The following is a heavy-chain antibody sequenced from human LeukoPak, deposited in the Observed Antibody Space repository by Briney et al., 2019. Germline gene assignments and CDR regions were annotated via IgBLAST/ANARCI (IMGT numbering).Heavy chain of an antibody. V-gene: IGHV3-20*04. Sequence: GGSLRLSCAASGFKFDDYGMSWVRQAPGKGLEWVSGISWNGGNTGYADSVKGRFTISGDNAKNSLFLQVNSLRADDTAFYYCAREGIYCVNGVCYLDYWGQGTLVTVSS. CDR3: AREGIYCVNGVCYLDY. CDR2: ISWNGGNT. CDR1: GFKFDDYG. J-gene: IGHJ4*02. D-gene: IGHD2-8*01.